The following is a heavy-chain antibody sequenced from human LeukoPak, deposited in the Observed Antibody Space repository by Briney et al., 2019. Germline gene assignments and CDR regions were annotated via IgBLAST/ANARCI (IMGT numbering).Heavy chain of an antibody. D-gene: IGHD3-9*01. CDR1: GFTFSSYG. Sequence: GGSLRLSCAASGFTFSSYGMHWVRQAPGKGLEWVASIRFDGSHKSYADSVKGRFTISRDYSKNTLYLQMNTLRAEDTAVYYCANGPQYNILTGFYKVRSHLDYWGQGTLVTVSS. V-gene: IGHV3-30*02. CDR2: IRFDGSHK. CDR3: ANGPQYNILTGFYKVRSHLDY. J-gene: IGHJ4*02.